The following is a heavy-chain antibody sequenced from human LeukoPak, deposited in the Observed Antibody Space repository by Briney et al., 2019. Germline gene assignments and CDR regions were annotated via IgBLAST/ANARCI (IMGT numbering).Heavy chain of an antibody. D-gene: IGHD1-26*01. CDR1: GFTFSDYD. J-gene: IGHJ6*03. V-gene: IGHV3-11*04. CDR3: GTDYSGTYSTHYMDV. Sequence: GGSLRLSCAASGFTFSDYDMSWIRQAPGKGLEWVSYISSSGYTIDYADFVKGRFTISRDNTKNSLYLQMHSLRVEDTAVYYCGTDYSGTYSTHYMDVWGKGTSVTVSS. CDR2: ISSSGYTI.